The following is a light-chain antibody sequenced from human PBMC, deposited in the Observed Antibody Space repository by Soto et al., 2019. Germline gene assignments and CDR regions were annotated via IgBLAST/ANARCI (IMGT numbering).Light chain of an antibody. CDR1: SSDVGGYKF. CDR3: RSDTGSISV. CDR2: EVS. V-gene: IGLV2-14*01. Sequence: QSVLTQPASVSGSPGQSITISCTGTSSDVGGYKFVSWYQQHPGKAPKLMIYEVSNRPSGVSSRFSGSKSGNAASLTISGLQAEDEADYYCRSDTGSISVFGPGTKVTVL. J-gene: IGLJ1*01.